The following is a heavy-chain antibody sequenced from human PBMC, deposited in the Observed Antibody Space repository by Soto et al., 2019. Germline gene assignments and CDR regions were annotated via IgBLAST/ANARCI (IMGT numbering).Heavy chain of an antibody. CDR1: GFTFSNYA. D-gene: IGHD3-10*01. V-gene: IGHV3-23*01. CDR3: AKGYGSGGYMDV. CDR2: ISYSGGST. J-gene: IGHJ6*03. Sequence: GGSLRLSCAASGFTFSNYAMSWVRQAPGKGLEWVSGISYSGGSTYYADSVKGRFTISRDNSKNTLYVQMNSLRAEDTAVYYCAKGYGSGGYMDVWGKGTTVTVSS.